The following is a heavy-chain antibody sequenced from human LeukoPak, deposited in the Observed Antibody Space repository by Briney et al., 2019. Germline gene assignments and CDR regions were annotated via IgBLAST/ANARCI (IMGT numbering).Heavy chain of an antibody. V-gene: IGHV1-2*02. CDR2: INPNSGGT. CDR1: GYTFTGYY. J-gene: IGHJ5*02. D-gene: IGHD6-19*01. CDR3: ARDGIAVAGTAWFDP. Sequence: GASVKVSFKASGYTFTGYYMHWVRQAPGQGLEWMGWINPNSGGTNYAQKFQGRVTMTRDTSISTAYMELSRLRSDDTAVYYCARDGIAVAGTAWFDPWGQGTLVTVSS.